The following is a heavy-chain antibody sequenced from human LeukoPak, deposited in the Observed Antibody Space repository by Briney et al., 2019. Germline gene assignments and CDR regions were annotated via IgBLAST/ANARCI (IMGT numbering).Heavy chain of an antibody. CDR1: GFTASTNS. D-gene: IGHD4/OR15-4a*01. CDR3: ARRAGAYSHPYDY. J-gene: IGHJ4*02. Sequence: PGGSLRLSCTVSGFTASTNSISWVRQVPGKGLEWVSFIYSDNTHYSDSAKGRFSISRDNSKNTLYLQMNSLRAEDTAVYYCARRAGAYSHPYDYWGQGTLVTVSS. V-gene: IGHV3-53*01. CDR2: IYSDNT.